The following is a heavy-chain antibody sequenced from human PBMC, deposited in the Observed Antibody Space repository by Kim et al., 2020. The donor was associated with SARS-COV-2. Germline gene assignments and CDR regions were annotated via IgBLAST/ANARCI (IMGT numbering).Heavy chain of an antibody. CDR1: GGSISSSSYY. CDR3: ARHGGRSCTNGVCYARAYFDY. D-gene: IGHD2-8*01. CDR2: IYYSGST. V-gene: IGHV4-39*01. Sequence: SETLSLTCTVSGGSISSSSYYWGWIRQPPGKGLEWIGSIYYSGSTYYNPSLKSRVTISVDTSKNQFSLKLSSVTAADTAVYYCARHGGRSCTNGVCYARAYFDYWGQGTLVTVSS. J-gene: IGHJ4*02.